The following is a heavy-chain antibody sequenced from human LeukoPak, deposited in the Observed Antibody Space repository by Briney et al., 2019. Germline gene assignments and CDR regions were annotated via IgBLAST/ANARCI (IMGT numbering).Heavy chain of an antibody. CDR1: GGSFSGYY. CDR2: INHSGST. CDR3: ARLAGDYH. V-gene: IGHV4-34*01. J-gene: IGHJ5*02. D-gene: IGHD4-17*01. Sequence: PSETLSLTCAVYGGSFSGYYWSWIRQPPGKGLEWIGEINHSGSTNYNPSLKSRVTISVDKSKNQFSPKLSSVTAAGTAVYYCARLAGDYHWGQGTLVTVSS.